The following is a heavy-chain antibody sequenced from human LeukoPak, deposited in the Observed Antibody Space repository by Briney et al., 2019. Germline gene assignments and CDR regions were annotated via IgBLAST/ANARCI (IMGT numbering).Heavy chain of an antibody. J-gene: IGHJ4*02. CDR1: GFTFSSYW. CDR2: IKQDGSEK. D-gene: IGHD2-2*01. Sequence: GALRLSRAASGFTFSSYWMSWVRQAPGKGLEWVANIKQDGSEKYYVDSVKGRFTISRDNAKNSLHLQMNSLRAEDTAVYYCARVDCGGYCSSTYWGQGTLVTVSS. V-gene: IGHV3-7*01. CDR3: ARVDCGGYCSSTY.